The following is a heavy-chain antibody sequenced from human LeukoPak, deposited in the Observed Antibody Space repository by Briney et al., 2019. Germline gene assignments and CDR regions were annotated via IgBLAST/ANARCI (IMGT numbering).Heavy chain of an antibody. CDR2: IYHSGST. J-gene: IGHJ4*02. V-gene: IGHV4-59*01. Sequence: PSETLSLTCTVSGGSISSYYWSWIRQPPGKGLEWIGYIYHSGSTNYNPSLKSRVTISVDTSKNQFSLKLSSVTAADTAVYYCARGAVVPAAIGNWGQGTLVTVSS. D-gene: IGHD2-2*01. CDR3: ARGAVVPAAIGN. CDR1: GGSISSYY.